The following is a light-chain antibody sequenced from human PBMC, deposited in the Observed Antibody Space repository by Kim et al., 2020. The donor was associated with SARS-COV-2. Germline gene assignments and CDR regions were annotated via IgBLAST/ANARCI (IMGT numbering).Light chain of an antibody. J-gene: IGKJ1*01. V-gene: IGKV1-5*03. CDR1: HSMGSW. CDR2: KAS. Sequence: AAVGDRDTITCRSSHSMGSWLAWYQQKPGQAPKLLIYKASSLESGVRSRFSGSGSGTEFTLTISSLQPDDFATYYCQQYNSYSRTFGQGTKVDIK. CDR3: QQYNSYSRT.